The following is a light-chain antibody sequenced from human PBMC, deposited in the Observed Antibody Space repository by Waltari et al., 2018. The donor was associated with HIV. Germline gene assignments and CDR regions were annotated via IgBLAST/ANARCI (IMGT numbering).Light chain of an antibody. Sequence: QSALSQPASVSGSPGPSITISCFGTSADIGTFDYVSWYQQYAGKAPRLFIYDVNVRSSGVSNRFSGSKSGDTASLTISGLQAEDEADYYCSAYTFSNIPLFGGGTKLTVL. CDR1: SADIGTFDY. CDR2: DVN. J-gene: IGLJ2*01. CDR3: SAYTFSNIPL. V-gene: IGLV2-14*03.